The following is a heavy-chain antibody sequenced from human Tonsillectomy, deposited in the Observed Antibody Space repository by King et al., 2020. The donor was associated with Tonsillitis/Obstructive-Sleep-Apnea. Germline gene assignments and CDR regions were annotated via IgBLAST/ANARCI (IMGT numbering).Heavy chain of an antibody. V-gene: IGHV4-59*01. CDR1: GGSISSYY. D-gene: IGHD2-8*01. J-gene: IGHJ3*02. CDR2: IYYSGSA. Sequence: VQLQESGPGLVKPSETLSLTCTVSGGSISSYYWSWIRQPPGKGLEWIGYIYYSGSANYNPSLKSRVTMSVDRPKNQFSLKLSSVTAADTAVYYCARDMVLEAGGDAFDIWGQRTMVTVSS. CDR3: ARDMVLEAGGDAFDI.